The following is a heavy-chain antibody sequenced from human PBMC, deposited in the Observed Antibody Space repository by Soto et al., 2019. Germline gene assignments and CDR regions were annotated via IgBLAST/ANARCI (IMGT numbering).Heavy chain of an antibody. J-gene: IGHJ6*02. CDR3: ARDDEYSGNGMDV. CDR2: ILNDASNR. Sequence: QVQLVESGGGVVQPGRSLRLSCAACGFTFSNYGMHGVRQAPGKGLEWVAVILNDASNRYHADSVKDRFTISRDNSKNTLYLQMYSLRAEGTAVYYCARDDEYSGNGMDVWGQGTTVTVS. V-gene: IGHV3-33*01. D-gene: IGHD3-10*01. CDR1: GFTFSNYG.